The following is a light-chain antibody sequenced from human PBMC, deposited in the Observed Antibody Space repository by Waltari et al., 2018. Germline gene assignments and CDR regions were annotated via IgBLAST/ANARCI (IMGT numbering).Light chain of an antibody. CDR3: LAYAGSPWV. CDR1: SSDVGGHNH. Sequence: QSALTQPRSVSGSPGQSVAISCTGTSSDVGGHNHVSWYQQHPGKAPKVIIHDVNNRPSGGPVGFSGSRSGNTASLTISGLQAEDEADYYCLAYAGSPWVFGGGTKLTVL. J-gene: IGLJ3*02. V-gene: IGLV2-11*01. CDR2: DVN.